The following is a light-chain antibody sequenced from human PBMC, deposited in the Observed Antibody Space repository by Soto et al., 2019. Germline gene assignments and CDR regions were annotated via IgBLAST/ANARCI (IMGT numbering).Light chain of an antibody. V-gene: IGKV4-1*01. CDR3: QQSYTTPPIT. J-gene: IGKJ5*01. CDR1: QSVRSH. Sequence: EIVMTQSPATLSLSPGDRATLSCRASQSVRSHLAWYQQKTGQPPKLLIYWASTRESGVPDRISASGSGTNFTLVISSVQAEDVALYYCQQSYTTPPITFGQGTRLEIK. CDR2: WAS.